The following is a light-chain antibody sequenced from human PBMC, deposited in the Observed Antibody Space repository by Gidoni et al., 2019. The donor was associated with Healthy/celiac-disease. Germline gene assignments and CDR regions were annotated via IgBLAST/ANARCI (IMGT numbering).Light chain of an antibody. CDR3: QQYNSYPYT. CDR2: KAS. J-gene: IGKJ2*01. V-gene: IGKV1-5*03. Sequence: DIQMTQSPSTLSASVGDRVTITCRASQSISTWLAWYQQKPGKAPKLLIYKASSLESGVPSRFSGSGSGTEFTLTISSLQPDDFATYYCQQYNSYPYTFGQGTKLEIK. CDR1: QSISTW.